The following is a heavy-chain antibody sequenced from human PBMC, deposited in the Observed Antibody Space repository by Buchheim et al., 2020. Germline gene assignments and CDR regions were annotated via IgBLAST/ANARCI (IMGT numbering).Heavy chain of an antibody. CDR2: INHSGST. Sequence: QVQLQQWGAGLLKPSETLSLTCAVYGGSFSGYYWSWIRQPPGKGLEWIGEINHSGSTNYNPSLKSRVTISVDTSQNKFSLKLSAVTAADTAVYYCAREKGDDYVWGSYRRNWFDPWGQGTL. CDR3: AREKGDDYVWGSYRRNWFDP. V-gene: IGHV4-34*01. CDR1: GGSFSGYY. D-gene: IGHD3-16*02. J-gene: IGHJ5*02.